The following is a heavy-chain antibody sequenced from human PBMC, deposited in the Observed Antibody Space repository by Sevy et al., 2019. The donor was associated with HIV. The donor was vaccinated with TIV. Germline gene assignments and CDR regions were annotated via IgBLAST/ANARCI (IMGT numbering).Heavy chain of an antibody. J-gene: IGHJ3*02. CDR1: GFTFSSYS. D-gene: IGHD3-22*01. CDR2: ISSSSSYI. Sequence: GGSLRLSCAASGFTFSSYSMNWVRQAPGRGLEWVSSISSSSSYIYYEDSVKGRFTISRDNAENSLYLQMNSLRAEDTAVYYCARDYYDSSGYFDFAFDIWGQGTMVTVSS. V-gene: IGHV3-21*01. CDR3: ARDYYDSSGYFDFAFDI.